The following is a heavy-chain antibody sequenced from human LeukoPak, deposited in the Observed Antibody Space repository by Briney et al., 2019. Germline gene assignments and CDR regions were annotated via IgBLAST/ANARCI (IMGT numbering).Heavy chain of an antibody. CDR3: ARDANGVLGDY. J-gene: IGHJ4*02. Sequence: ASVKVSCKASGYTFSSYGISWVRQAPGQGLEWMGWISVYSGNTNYAQRFQGRVTMTTDTSTSTAYMELSSLRSDDTAMYYCARDANGVLGDYWGQGTLVTVSS. D-gene: IGHD2-8*01. CDR2: ISVYSGNT. CDR1: GYTFSSYG. V-gene: IGHV1-18*01.